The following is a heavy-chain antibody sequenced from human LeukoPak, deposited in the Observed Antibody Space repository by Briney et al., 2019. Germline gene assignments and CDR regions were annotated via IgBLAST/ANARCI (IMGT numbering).Heavy chain of an antibody. CDR2: MNPNSGNT. V-gene: IGHV1-8*01. CDR1: GYTFTSYD. Sequence: GASVKVSCKASGYTFTSYDINWVRQAPGQGLEWMGWMNPNSGNTGYAQKFQGRVTMTRNTSISTAYMELSRLRSEDTTVYYCARVSTVVTPSLVYWGQGTLVTVSS. J-gene: IGHJ4*02. CDR3: ARVSTVVTPSLVY. D-gene: IGHD4-23*01.